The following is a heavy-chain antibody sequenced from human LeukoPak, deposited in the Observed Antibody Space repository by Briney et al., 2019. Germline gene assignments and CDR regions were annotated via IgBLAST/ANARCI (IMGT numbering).Heavy chain of an antibody. CDR2: INPNSGGT. V-gene: IGHV1-2*02. Sequence: ASVKVSCKASGYTFTGYYMHWVRQAPGQGLEWMGWINPNSGGTNYAQKFQGRVTMTRDTSISTAYMELSRLRSDDTAVYYCARHLLDPTGVITRDYWCEGTLVTVSS. J-gene: IGHJ4*02. CDR1: GYTFTGYY. CDR3: ARHLLDPTGVITRDY. D-gene: IGHD7-27*01.